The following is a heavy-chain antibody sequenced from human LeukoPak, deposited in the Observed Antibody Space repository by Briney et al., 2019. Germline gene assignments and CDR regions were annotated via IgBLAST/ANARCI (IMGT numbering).Heavy chain of an antibody. V-gene: IGHV4-61*03. CDR3: VRTISDGSGDY. CDR1: GGSVSSGSYY. J-gene: IGHJ4*02. Sequence: PSETLSLTCTVSGGSVSSGSYYWSWIRQPPGKGLEWIGYIWYSGTTNYNPSLKSRVTMSVDTSKNHFSLRLSSVTAADTAIYYCVRTISDGSGDYWGQGILVTVSA. CDR2: IWYSGTT. D-gene: IGHD3-10*01.